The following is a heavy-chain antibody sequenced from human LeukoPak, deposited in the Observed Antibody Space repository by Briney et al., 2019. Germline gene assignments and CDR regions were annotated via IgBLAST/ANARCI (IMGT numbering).Heavy chain of an antibody. D-gene: IGHD3-22*01. CDR2: ISGDGGST. CDR3: ARAYYYDSGAYFGY. Sequence: GGSLRLSCAASGFTFDDYTMHWVRQVPGKGLEWVSLISGDGGSTYYADSVKSRFTISRDNSRSSLYPQMNSLRTEDTALYYCARAYYYDSGAYFGYWGQGTLVTVSS. V-gene: IGHV3-43*02. CDR1: GFTFDDYT. J-gene: IGHJ4*02.